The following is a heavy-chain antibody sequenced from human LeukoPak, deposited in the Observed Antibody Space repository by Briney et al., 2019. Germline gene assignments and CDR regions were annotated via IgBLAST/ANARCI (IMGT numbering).Heavy chain of an antibody. CDR3: ARGLGAGTTTDY. Sequence: KPSETLSLTCAVYGGSFSGYYWSWIRQPPGKGLEWIGEINHSGSTNHNPSLKSRVTISVDTSKNQFSLKLSSVTAADTAVYYCARGLGAGTTTDYWGQGTLVTVSS. CDR2: INHSGST. J-gene: IGHJ4*02. D-gene: IGHD1-1*01. CDR1: GGSFSGYY. V-gene: IGHV4-34*01.